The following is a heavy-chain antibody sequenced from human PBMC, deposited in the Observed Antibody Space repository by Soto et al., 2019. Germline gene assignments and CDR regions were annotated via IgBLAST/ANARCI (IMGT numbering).Heavy chain of an antibody. CDR1: GFTFSSYA. J-gene: IGHJ6*02. CDR2: ISYDGSNK. CDR3: ARADTIFGVVIRMDV. Sequence: PGGSLRLSCAASGFTFSSYAMHWVRQAPGKGLEWVAVISYDGSNKYYADSVKGRFTISRDNSKNTLYLQMNSLRAEDTAVYYCARADTIFGVVIRMDVWGQGTTVTVSS. D-gene: IGHD3-3*01. V-gene: IGHV3-30-3*01.